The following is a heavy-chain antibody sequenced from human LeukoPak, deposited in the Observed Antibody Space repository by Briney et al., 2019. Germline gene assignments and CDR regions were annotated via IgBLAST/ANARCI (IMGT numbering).Heavy chain of an antibody. CDR2: ISNSGSTI. J-gene: IGHJ5*02. Sequence: PGGSLRLSCTASGFTFSTYSMNWVRQAPGKGLEWVSYISNSGSTIYYADSVKGRFTISRDNAKNSLYLQMNSLRDEDTSVYYCARDPDRCGGLCQRDLWGQGTLVTVSS. D-gene: IGHD2-8*02. CDR3: ARDPDRCGGLCQRDL. V-gene: IGHV3-48*02. CDR1: GFTFSTYS.